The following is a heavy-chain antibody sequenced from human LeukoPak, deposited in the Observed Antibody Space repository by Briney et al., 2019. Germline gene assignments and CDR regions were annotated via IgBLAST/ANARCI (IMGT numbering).Heavy chain of an antibody. CDR1: GGSISNYY. J-gene: IGHJ4*02. CDR3: ARRSSSSPYYY. D-gene: IGHD6-6*01. CDR2: IYYSGST. V-gene: IGHV4-59*01. Sequence: PSETLSLTCTVSGGSISNYYWSWIRQPPGKGLEWIGYIYYSGSTKYNPSLKSRVTISVDTSKNQFSLKLSSVTAADTAVYYCARRSSSSPYYYWGQGTLVTVSS.